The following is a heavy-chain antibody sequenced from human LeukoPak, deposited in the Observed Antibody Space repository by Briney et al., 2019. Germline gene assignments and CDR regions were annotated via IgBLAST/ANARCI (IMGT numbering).Heavy chain of an antibody. CDR3: ARGYIAEH. D-gene: IGHD2-2*02. J-gene: IGHJ1*01. CDR1: GGSISSSSYY. V-gene: IGHV4-39*01. Sequence: NPSETLSLTCTVSGGSISSSSYYWGWIRQPPGKGLEWIGSIYYSGSTYYNPSLKSRVTISVDTSKNQFSLKLSSVTAADTAVYYCARGYIAEHWGQGTLVTVSS. CDR2: IYYSGST.